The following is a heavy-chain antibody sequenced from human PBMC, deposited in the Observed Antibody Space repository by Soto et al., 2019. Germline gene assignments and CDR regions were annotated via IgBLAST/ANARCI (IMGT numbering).Heavy chain of an antibody. CDR2: ISPDSGDI. CDR3: ATVGYNYYYGMDV. Sequence: GASVKVSCKASGYTFTGFYIHWVRQAPGQGLEWMGWISPDSGDIKYAQKFQGRVTVTRDTSSSTAYLDLNRLRSDDTAVYYCATVGYNYYYGMDVWGHGTTVTVS. D-gene: IGHD1-26*01. CDR1: GYTFTGFY. V-gene: IGHV1-2*02. J-gene: IGHJ6*02.